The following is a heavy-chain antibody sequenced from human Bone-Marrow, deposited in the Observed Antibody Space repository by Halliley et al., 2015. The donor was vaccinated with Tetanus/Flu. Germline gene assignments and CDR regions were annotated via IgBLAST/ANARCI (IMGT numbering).Heavy chain of an antibody. Sequence: SGLTFSIYGMHWVRQAPDRGLEWVAVIWYDGSNKFYADSVKGRFTISRDNSKDTLYLQMNSLTVEDTAVYYCATLAASGVGAHYYGADVWGQGTTVTVSS. V-gene: IGHV3-33*01. D-gene: IGHD6-13*01. CDR3: ATLAASGVGAHYYGADV. CDR2: IWYDGSNK. J-gene: IGHJ6*02. CDR1: GLTFSIYG.